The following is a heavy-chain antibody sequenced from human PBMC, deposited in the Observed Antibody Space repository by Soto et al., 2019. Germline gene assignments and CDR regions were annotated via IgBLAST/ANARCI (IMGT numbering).Heavy chain of an antibody. Sequence: SSETLSLTCAVSGYSISSGYYWGWIRQPPGKGLEWIGSIYHSGSTYYNPSLKSRVTISVDTSKNQFSLKLSSVTAADTAVYYCARDTWGITMVRGVISGGMDVWGQGTTVTVSS. V-gene: IGHV4-38-2*02. D-gene: IGHD3-10*01. J-gene: IGHJ6*02. CDR1: GYSISSGYY. CDR3: ARDTWGITMVRGVISGGMDV. CDR2: IYHSGST.